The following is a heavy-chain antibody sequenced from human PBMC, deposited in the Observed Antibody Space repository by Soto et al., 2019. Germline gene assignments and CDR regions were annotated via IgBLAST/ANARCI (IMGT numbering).Heavy chain of an antibody. CDR3: ARGGMSGTWDNGFES. V-gene: IGHV4-4*02. D-gene: IGHD1-7*01. CDR1: GASVSSSHW. J-gene: IGHJ5*01. CDR2: IHHSEST. Sequence: QVQLQESGTGLVKPSGTLSLTCAVSGASVSSSHWWTWVRQPPGKGLEWIGEIHHSESTNYNPSLKSRVTISIDKSKHPFSLALASVTAADTSVYYCARGGMSGTWDNGFESWGQGTLVTVSS.